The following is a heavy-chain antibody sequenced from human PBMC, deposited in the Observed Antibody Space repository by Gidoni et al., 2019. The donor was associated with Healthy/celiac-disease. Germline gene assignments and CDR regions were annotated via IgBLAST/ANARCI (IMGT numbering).Heavy chain of an antibody. CDR1: GIPFSSYA. D-gene: IGHD3-22*01. V-gene: IGHV3-64*01. CDR2: ISSKGGST. J-gene: IGHJ4*02. CDR3: AREVSSGYYSDY. Sequence: EVPLVASGGGLVQPGGSLRLTCAASGIPFSSYAMHWVRQAPGKGLEYVSAISSKGGSTYYANSVKGRFTISRDNSKNTLYLQMGSLRAEDMAVYYCAREVSSGYYSDYWGQGTLVTVSS.